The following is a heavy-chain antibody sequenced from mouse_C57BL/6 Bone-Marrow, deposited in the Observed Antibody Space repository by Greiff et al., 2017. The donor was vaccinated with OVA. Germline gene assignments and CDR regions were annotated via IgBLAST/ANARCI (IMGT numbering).Heavy chain of an antibody. J-gene: IGHJ2*01. CDR2: INPSNGGT. CDR3: ATKGEKIYYGNYVDY. D-gene: IGHD2-1*01. CDR1: GYTFTSYW. V-gene: IGHV1-53*01. Sequence: QVHVKQPGTELVKPGASVKLSCKASGYTFTSYWMHWVKQRPGQGLEWIGNINPSNGGTNYNEKFKSKATLTVDKSSSTAYMQLSSLTSEYSAVYYCATKGEKIYYGNYVDYWGQGTTLTVSS.